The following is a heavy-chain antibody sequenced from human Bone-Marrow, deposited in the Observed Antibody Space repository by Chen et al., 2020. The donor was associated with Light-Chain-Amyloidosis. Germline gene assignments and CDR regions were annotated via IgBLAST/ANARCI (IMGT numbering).Heavy chain of an antibody. V-gene: IGHV5-51*01. CDR1: NYW. J-gene: IGHJ4*02. Sequence: NYWIGWVRQMPGKGLEWMGVIYPDDSDARYSPSFEGQVTLSADKSITTASRKGRRLKASDTAMYYCARRRDGYNFDYWGQGTLVTVSS. CDR3: ARRRDGYNFDY. D-gene: IGHD5-12*01. CDR2: IYPDDSDA.